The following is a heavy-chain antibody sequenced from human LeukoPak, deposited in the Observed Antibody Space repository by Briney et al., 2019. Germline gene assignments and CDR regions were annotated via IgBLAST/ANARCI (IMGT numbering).Heavy chain of an antibody. V-gene: IGHV3-53*05. CDR1: GFTVSSNY. CDR3: ARDPDYGKIDAFDI. J-gene: IGHJ3*02. CDR2: ISSGGNT. Sequence: GGSLRLSCAASGFTVSSNYMNWVRQAPGRGLEWVSVISSGGNTYFADSVKGRFTISRDSSKNMLYLQMNSLRAEDTAVYYCARDPDYGKIDAFDIWGQGTMVTVSS. D-gene: IGHD4-17*01.